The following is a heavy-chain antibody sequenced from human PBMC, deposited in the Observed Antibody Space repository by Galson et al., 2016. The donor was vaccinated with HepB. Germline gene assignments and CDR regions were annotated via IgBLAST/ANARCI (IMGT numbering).Heavy chain of an antibody. J-gene: IGHJ4*02. D-gene: IGHD1-1*01. CDR3: AKDIPWDDGDH. Sequence: SLRLSCAASGFTFNIYAMSWVRQAPGKGLEWVSAISGSGGTTYYADSVEGRFTISRDNSKNTLYLQVNSLSTEDTAVYYCAKDIPWDDGDHWGQGTLVTVSS. CDR1: GFTFNIYA. V-gene: IGHV3-23*01. CDR2: ISGSGGTT.